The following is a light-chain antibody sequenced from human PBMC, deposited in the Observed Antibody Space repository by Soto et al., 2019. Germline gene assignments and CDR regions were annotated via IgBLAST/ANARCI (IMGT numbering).Light chain of an antibody. CDR1: QSISSY. J-gene: IGKJ2*01. CDR3: QQSYSTPYT. Sequence: DIQMTQFPSSLSASVGDRVTITCRASQSISSYLNWYQQKPGKAPKLLIYAASSLQSGVPSRFSGSGSGTDFTLTISSLQPGDFATYYCQQSYSTPYTFGQGTKVDIK. CDR2: AAS. V-gene: IGKV1-39*01.